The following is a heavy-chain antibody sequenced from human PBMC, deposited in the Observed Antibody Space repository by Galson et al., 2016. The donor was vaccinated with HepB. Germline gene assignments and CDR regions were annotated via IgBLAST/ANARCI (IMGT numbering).Heavy chain of an antibody. CDR1: GDTFTGYY. D-gene: IGHD6-25*01. V-gene: IGHV1-2*04. CDR3: ATSTGYRSGWGAFDI. Sequence: SVKVPCKASGDTFTGYYIHWVRQAPGQGLEWMAWLSANSGATNYAQKFQGWVTMTRDTSISTAYMELTSLTSDATAIYYCATSTGYRSGWGAFDIWGQGTMVTVSS. CDR2: LSANSGAT. J-gene: IGHJ3*02.